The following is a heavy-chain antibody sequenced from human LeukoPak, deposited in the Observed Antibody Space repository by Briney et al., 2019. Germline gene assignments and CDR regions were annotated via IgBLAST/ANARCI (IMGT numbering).Heavy chain of an antibody. CDR2: IIPIFGTA. Sequence: SVKVSCKASGGTFISYAISWVRQAPGQGLESMGGIIPIFGTANYAQKFQGRVTITADESTSTAYMELSSLRSEDTAVYYCAGDPREMATAPFGYYFDCWGQGTLVTVSS. CDR1: GGTFISYA. CDR3: AGDPREMATAPFGYYFDC. V-gene: IGHV1-69*13. D-gene: IGHD5-24*01. J-gene: IGHJ4*02.